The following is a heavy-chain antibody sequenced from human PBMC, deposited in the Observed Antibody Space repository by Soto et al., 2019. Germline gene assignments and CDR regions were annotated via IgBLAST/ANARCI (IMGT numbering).Heavy chain of an antibody. Sequence: SSETLSLTCTVSGGSISSGGYYWSWIRQHPGKGLEWIGYIYYSGSTYYNPSLKSRVTISVDTSKNQFSLKLSSVTAADTAVYYCARVRSGYDYVSSGSSKKTQNFDYWGQGTLVTVSS. D-gene: IGHD5-12*01. J-gene: IGHJ4*02. V-gene: IGHV4-31*03. CDR3: ARVRSGYDYVSSGSSKKTQNFDY. CDR1: GGSISSGGYY. CDR2: IYYSGST.